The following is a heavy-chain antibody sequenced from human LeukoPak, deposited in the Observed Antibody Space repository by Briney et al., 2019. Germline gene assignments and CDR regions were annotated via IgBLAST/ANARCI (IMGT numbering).Heavy chain of an antibody. J-gene: IGHJ4*02. CDR3: ARGAGGPDY. CDR2: TFHNGDT. CDR1: GASISSSY. V-gene: IGHV4-59*01. Sequence: SETLSLTCTVSGASISSSYWSWIRQPPGKGLELIVYTFHNGDTNYKPSLESRVTISVDTSKNDFSLRMTSVTAADTAIYYCARGAGGPDYWGPGTLVTVSS. D-gene: IGHD3-16*01.